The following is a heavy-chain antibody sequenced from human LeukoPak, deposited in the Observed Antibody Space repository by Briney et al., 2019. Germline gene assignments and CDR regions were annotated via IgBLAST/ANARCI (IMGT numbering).Heavy chain of an antibody. CDR3: ARDSSSDSSFYLDPNDDAFDI. Sequence: GSLRLSCAASGFTFTDSWMSWVRQPPGKGLEWIGYIYYSGSTNYNPSLKSRVTISVDTSKNQFSLKLSSVTAADTAVYYCARDSSSDSSFYLDPNDDAFDIWGQGTMVTVSS. CDR2: IYYSGST. J-gene: IGHJ3*02. V-gene: IGHV4-59*01. D-gene: IGHD3-22*01. CDR1: GFTFTDSW.